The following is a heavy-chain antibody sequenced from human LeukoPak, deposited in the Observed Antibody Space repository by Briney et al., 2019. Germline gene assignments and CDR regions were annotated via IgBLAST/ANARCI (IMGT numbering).Heavy chain of an antibody. V-gene: IGHV3-30*18. Sequence: GVSLRLSCAASGFTFSSYGMHWVRQAPGKGLEWVAVISYDGSNKYYADSVKGRFTISRDNSKNMLYLQMNSLRAEDTAVYYCAKATWGEIDYWGQGTLVTVSS. CDR3: AKATWGEIDY. D-gene: IGHD3-16*01. CDR1: GFTFSSYG. J-gene: IGHJ4*02. CDR2: ISYDGSNK.